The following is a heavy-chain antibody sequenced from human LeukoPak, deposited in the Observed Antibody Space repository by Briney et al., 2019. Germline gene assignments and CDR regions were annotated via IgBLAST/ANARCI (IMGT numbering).Heavy chain of an antibody. CDR1: GYNFKSYD. CDR3: ARGLRDGLTGNDVLDV. J-gene: IGHJ3*01. Sequence: ASVKVSCKASGYNFKSYDINWVRQASGQGLGWMGWMNPQGDYTGYAQKFQDRVTMTSDSSTTTAYMELRSLTSEDTALYYCARGLRDGLTGNDVLDVWGLGTMVIVTS. V-gene: IGHV1-8*01. D-gene: IGHD3-9*01. CDR2: MNPQGDYT.